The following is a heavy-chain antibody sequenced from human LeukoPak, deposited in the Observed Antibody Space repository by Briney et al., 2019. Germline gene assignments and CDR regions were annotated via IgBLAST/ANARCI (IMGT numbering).Heavy chain of an antibody. Sequence: GGSLRLSCAASGFTFSSYALSWVRQAPGKGLEWVSFISGSGTSTNSADSVKGRFTISRDNSKNTLYLQMNSLRAEDTAVYYCAKWGGDIVVVPAAYVDYWGQGTLVTVSS. CDR1: GFTFSSYA. CDR3: AKWGGDIVVVPAAYVDY. V-gene: IGHV3-23*01. CDR2: ISGSGTST. D-gene: IGHD2-2*01. J-gene: IGHJ4*02.